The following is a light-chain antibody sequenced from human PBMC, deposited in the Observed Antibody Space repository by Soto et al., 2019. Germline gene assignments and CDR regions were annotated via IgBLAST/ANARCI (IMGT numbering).Light chain of an antibody. CDR2: GAS. CDR1: QSVSSN. Sequence: EIVMTQSPATLSVSPGERATLSCRASQSVSSNLAWYQQKPGQAPRLLIYGASTRAAGIPARFSGSDSGTEFPLTISRLQSEDFADYYCQQYNNWPLTFGGGTKVEIK. J-gene: IGKJ4*01. V-gene: IGKV3-15*01. CDR3: QQYNNWPLT.